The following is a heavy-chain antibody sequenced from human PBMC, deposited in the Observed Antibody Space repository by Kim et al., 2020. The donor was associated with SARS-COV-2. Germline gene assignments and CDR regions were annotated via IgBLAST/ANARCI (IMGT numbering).Heavy chain of an antibody. Sequence: YAQKFQGRVTITADESTSTAYMELSSLRSEDTAVYYCARGFSRLLSPFDYWGQGTLVTVSS. J-gene: IGHJ4*02. CDR3: ARGFSRLLSPFDY. D-gene: IGHD3-10*01. V-gene: IGHV1-69*01.